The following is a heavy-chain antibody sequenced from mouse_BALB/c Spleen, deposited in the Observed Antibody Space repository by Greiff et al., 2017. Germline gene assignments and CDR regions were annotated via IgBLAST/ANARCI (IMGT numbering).Heavy chain of an antibody. J-gene: IGHJ1*01. CDR2: ISYSGST. V-gene: IGHV3-2*02. CDR3: ARGDYYGSSYLYWYFDV. D-gene: IGHD1-1*01. Sequence: EVKLMESGPGLVKPSQSLSLTCTVTGYSITSDYAWNWIRQFPGNKLEWMGYISYSGSTSYNPSLKSRISITRDTSKNQFFLQLNSVTTEDTATYYCARGDYYGSSYLYWYFDVWGAGTTVTVSS. CDR1: GYSITSDYA.